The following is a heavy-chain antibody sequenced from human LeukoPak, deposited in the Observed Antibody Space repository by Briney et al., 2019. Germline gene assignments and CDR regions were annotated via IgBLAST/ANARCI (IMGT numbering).Heavy chain of an antibody. J-gene: IGHJ4*02. CDR3: ANFAIDYDFWSGYYKAFDY. V-gene: IGHV3-30*18. CDR2: ISYGGSNK. CDR1: GFTFSSYG. D-gene: IGHD3-3*01. Sequence: PGGSLRLSCAASGFTFSSYGMHWVRQAPGKGLEWVAVISYGGSNKYYADSVKGRFTISRDNSKNTLYLQMNSLRAEDTAVYYCANFAIDYDFWSGYYKAFDYWGQGTLVTVSS.